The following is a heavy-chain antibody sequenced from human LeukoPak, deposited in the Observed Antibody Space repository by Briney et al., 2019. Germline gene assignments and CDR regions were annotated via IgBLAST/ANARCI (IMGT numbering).Heavy chain of an antibody. CDR3: ARVHQSPSYYYYGMDV. V-gene: IGHV1-18*01. CDR2: ISAYNGNT. CDR1: GDTFTSYG. Sequence: GASVKVSCKASGDTFTSYGISWVRQAPGQGLEWMGWISAYNGNTNYAQKLQGRVTMTTDTSTSTAYMELRSLRSDDTAVYYCARVHQSPSYYYYGMDVWGQGTTVTVSS. J-gene: IGHJ6*02.